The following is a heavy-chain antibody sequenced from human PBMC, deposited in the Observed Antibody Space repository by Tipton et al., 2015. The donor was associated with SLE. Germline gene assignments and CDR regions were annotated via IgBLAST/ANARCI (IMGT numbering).Heavy chain of an antibody. V-gene: IGHV3-30*02. CDR2: IRYDGSNK. CDR3: AKDLDYYGSGSFF. CDR1: GFTFSSYG. J-gene: IGHJ4*02. D-gene: IGHD3-10*01. Sequence: SLRLSCAASGFTFSSYGMHWVRQAPGKGLEWVALIRYDGSNKYYADSVKGRFTISRDNSKNTLYLQMNSLRAEDTAVYYCAKDLDYYGSGSFFWGQESLVTVSS.